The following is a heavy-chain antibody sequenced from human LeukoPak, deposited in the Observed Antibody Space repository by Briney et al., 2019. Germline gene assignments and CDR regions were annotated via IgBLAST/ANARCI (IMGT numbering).Heavy chain of an antibody. V-gene: IGHV4-38-2*01. Sequence: PSETLSLTCAVSGYSISSGYYWGWIRQPPGKGLEWIGSIYHSGSTYYNPSLKSRVTISVDTSKNQFSLKLSSVTAADTAVYYCARSVRKEDAFDIWGQGTMVTVSS. J-gene: IGHJ3*02. CDR3: ARSVRKEDAFDI. D-gene: IGHD2-8*01. CDR1: GYSISSGYY. CDR2: IYHSGST.